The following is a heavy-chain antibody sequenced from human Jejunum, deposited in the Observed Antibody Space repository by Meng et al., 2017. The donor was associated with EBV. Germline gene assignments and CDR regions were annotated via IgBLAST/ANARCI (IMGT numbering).Heavy chain of an antibody. D-gene: IGHD3-16*01. CDR1: AYTFAGYY. CDR3: AREGLVGDLRYFDL. Sequence: QLVQSGAEVKKPGASGKVSCKASAYTFAGYYMHWVRQAPGQGLEWMGRINPNSGGANYAQKFQGRVTMTRDTSISTAYMELSRLRSDDTAVYYCAREGLVGDLRYFDLWGRGTLVTVSS. J-gene: IGHJ2*01. V-gene: IGHV1-2*06. CDR2: INPNSGGA.